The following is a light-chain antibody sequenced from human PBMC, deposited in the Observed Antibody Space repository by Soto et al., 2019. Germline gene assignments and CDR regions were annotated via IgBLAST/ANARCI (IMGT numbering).Light chain of an antibody. CDR3: QQSYTTPIT. V-gene: IGKV1-39*01. J-gene: IGKJ5*01. Sequence: DIQMTQSPSSLSASVGDRVTITCRASQSISSYLNWYKQKPGKAPKLLIYAASSLQSGVPSRCSGSGSGTDFTLTISSLTPEYFETYYCQQSYTTPITFGQGTRLEIK. CDR1: QSISSY. CDR2: AAS.